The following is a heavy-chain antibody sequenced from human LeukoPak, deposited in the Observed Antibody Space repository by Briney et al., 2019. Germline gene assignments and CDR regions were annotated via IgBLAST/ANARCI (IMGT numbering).Heavy chain of an antibody. CDR3: ARDKRHSYGRYFAH. CDR1: GDSISTYH. V-gene: IGHV4-59*01. J-gene: IGHJ4*02. CDR2: MQSTGNC. Sequence: PSETLSLTCSVSGDSISTYHWNWIRKPPGKGLEWIAYMQSTGNCKYNPSLKSRATMSVDTSKNQVVLNLSSVTAADTAVYYCARDKRHSYGRYFAHWGQGMLVTVSS. D-gene: IGHD5-18*01.